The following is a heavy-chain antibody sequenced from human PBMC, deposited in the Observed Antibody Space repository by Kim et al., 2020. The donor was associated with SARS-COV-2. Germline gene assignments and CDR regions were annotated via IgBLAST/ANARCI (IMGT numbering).Heavy chain of an antibody. CDR2: ISGTTSAT. J-gene: IGHJ4*02. Sequence: GGSLRLSCAASGFTFSSYGMGWVRRAPGQGLEWVSGISGTTSATYYADSVKGRFTISRDNFESTLYLHMNSLRVEDAAVYYCAKYSGPLGQSSFDYWGRGTLVTVSS. D-gene: IGHD1-26*01. CDR3: AKYSGPLGQSSFDY. CDR1: GFTFSSYG. V-gene: IGHV3-23*01.